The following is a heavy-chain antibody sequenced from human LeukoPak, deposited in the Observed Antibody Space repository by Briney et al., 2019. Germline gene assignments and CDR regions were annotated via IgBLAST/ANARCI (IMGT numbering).Heavy chain of an antibody. CDR3: ATGYRCSSSNCYGYYYYYMVV. J-gene: IGHJ6*03. CDR1: GYTFTSYD. CDR2: MNPNSGNT. D-gene: IGHD2-2*01. Sequence: ASVKVPCKASGYTFTSYDINWVRQATGQGLEWMGWMNPNSGNTGYAQKFQGRVTMTRNTSISTAYMELSSLRSEDTAVYYCATGYRCSSSNCYGYYYYYMVVWGKGTTVTVSS. V-gene: IGHV1-8*01.